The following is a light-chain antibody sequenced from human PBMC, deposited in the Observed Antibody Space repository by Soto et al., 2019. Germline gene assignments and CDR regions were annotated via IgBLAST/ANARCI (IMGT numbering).Light chain of an antibody. CDR3: QQYYSAPDT. Sequence: DIVMMQSPDSLAVSLGERATINCKSSQSVLYSSDNKTYLAWYQQKPGQPPNLLIYWASTRESGVPDRFSGSGSWTDFTLTISSLQAEDMAVYYCQQYYSAPDTFGQGTKLEIK. CDR2: WAS. J-gene: IGKJ2*01. CDR1: QSVLYSSDNKTY. V-gene: IGKV4-1*01.